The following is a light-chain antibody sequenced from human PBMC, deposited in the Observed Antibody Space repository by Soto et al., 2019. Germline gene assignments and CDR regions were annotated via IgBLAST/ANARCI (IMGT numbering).Light chain of an antibody. J-gene: IGLJ3*02. Sequence: QAVVTQPPSASGSPGQSVTISCTGTSSDVGAYDYVSWYQQHPTKAPKVLIYEVSERPSGVPDRFSGSKSGNTASLTVSGLQAEDEADYYCSSYAGSNNWVFGGGTKVTVL. V-gene: IGLV2-8*01. CDR2: EVS. CDR3: SSYAGSNNWV. CDR1: SSDVGAYDY.